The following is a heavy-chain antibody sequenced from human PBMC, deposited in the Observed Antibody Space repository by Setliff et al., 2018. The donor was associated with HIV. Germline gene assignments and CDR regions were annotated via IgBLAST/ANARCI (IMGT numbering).Heavy chain of an antibody. Sequence: KPSETLSLTCGVSGGSVNSGSFSWNWIRQPAGGRPEWIGHVHTNGFTNYNPSLKSRVTISLDTSRNEFSLKVTSVTAADTATYLCARGVVGNYYDFFNIYFWDYMDVWGNGTTVTVSS. CDR1: GGSVNSGSFS. CDR2: VHTNGFT. J-gene: IGHJ6*03. D-gene: IGHD3-3*01. CDR3: ARGVVGNYYDFFNIYFWDYMDV. V-gene: IGHV4-61*09.